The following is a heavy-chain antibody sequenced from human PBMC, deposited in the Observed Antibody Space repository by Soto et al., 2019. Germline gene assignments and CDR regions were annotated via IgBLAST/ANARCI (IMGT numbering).Heavy chain of an antibody. CDR3: ARQDGYSYGYYFVY. CDR2: INPNSGGT. CDR1: GYTFTDYY. D-gene: IGHD5-18*01. J-gene: IGHJ4*02. Sequence: ASVKVSCNESGYTFTDYYMHWVQQAPGQGLEWMGWINPNSGGTNYAQKSQGWVTMTRDTPISTAYMELSRLRSDDTAVYYCARQDGYSYGYYFVYWGQGXLVPVYS. V-gene: IGHV1-2*04.